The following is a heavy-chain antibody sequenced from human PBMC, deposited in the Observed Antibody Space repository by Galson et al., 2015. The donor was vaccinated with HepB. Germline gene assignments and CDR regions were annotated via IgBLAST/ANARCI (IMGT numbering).Heavy chain of an antibody. CDR3: ARLGDYYGSGSYYNGEGYYYYMDV. V-gene: IGHV1-18*01. Sequence: SVKVSCKASGYTFTSYGISWVRQAPGQGLEWMGWISAYNGNTNYAQKLQGRVTMTTDTSTSTAYMELRSLRSDDTAVYYCARLGDYYGSGSYYNGEGYYYYMDVWGKGTTVTVSS. CDR1: GYTFTSYG. J-gene: IGHJ6*03. D-gene: IGHD3-10*01. CDR2: ISAYNGNT.